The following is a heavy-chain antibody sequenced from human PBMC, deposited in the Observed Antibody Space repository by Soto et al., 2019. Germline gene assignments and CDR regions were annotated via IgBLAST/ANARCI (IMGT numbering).Heavy chain of an antibody. CDR3: AREMVDTAMVKYFDL. V-gene: IGHV3-33*01. CDR1: GFTFSSYG. CDR2: IWYDGSNK. D-gene: IGHD5-18*01. J-gene: IGHJ2*01. Sequence: QVQLVESGGGVVQPGRSLRLSCAASGFTFSSYGMHWVRQAPGKGLEWVAVIWYDGSNKYYADSVKGRFTISRDNSKKRLYLQMNSLRAEDRAVYYCAREMVDTAMVKYFDLWGRGTLVTVSS.